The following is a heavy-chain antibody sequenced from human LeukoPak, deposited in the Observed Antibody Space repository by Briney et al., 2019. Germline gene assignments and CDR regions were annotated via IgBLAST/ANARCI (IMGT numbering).Heavy chain of an antibody. CDR2: ISSSSSYI. Sequence: GGSLRLSCAASGFTFSSYSMNWVRQAPGKGLEWVSSISSSSSYIYYADSVKGRFTISRDNAKNSPYLQMNSLRAEDTAVYYCARDRVAIYYYYGMDVWGQGTTVTVSS. D-gene: IGHD2-15*01. V-gene: IGHV3-21*01. CDR1: GFTFSSYS. CDR3: ARDRVAIYYYYGMDV. J-gene: IGHJ6*02.